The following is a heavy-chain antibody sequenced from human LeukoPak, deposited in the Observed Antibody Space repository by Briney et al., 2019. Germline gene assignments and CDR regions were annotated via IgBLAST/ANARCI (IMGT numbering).Heavy chain of an antibody. Sequence: RGSLRLSCAASGFTFSSYWMSWVRQAPGKGLEWVANIKQDGSEKYYVDSVEGRFTISRDNAKNSLYLQMNSLRAEDTAVYYCARDPGVYYGSGSLCDWGQGTLVTVSS. CDR2: IKQDGSEK. V-gene: IGHV3-7*01. J-gene: IGHJ4*02. CDR1: GFTFSSYW. D-gene: IGHD3-10*01. CDR3: ARDPGVYYGSGSLCD.